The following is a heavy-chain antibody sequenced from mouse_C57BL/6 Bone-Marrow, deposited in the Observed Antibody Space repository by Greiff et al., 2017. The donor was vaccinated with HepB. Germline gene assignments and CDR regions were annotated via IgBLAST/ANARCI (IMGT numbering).Heavy chain of an antibody. J-gene: IGHJ3*01. D-gene: IGHD1-3*01. Sequence: QVQLKQSGAELARPGASVKLSCKASGYTFTSYGISWVKQRTGQGLEWIGEIYPRSGNTYYNEKFKGKATLTADKSSSTAYMELRSLTSEDSAVYFCARESSDPAWFAYWGQGTLVTVSA. CDR2: IYPRSGNT. CDR3: ARESSDPAWFAY. CDR1: GYTFTSYG. V-gene: IGHV1-81*01.